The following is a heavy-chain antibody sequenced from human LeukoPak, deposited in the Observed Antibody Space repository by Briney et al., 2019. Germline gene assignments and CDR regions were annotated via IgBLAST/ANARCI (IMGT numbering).Heavy chain of an antibody. CDR2: INPNSGGT. D-gene: IGHD3-9*01. V-gene: IGHV1-2*02. CDR1: GYTFTGYY. J-gene: IGHJ4*02. CDR3: ARAKMGYDILTGYYGIYYFDY. Sequence: GASVKVSCKASGYTFTGYYMHWVRQAPGQGLEWMGWINPNSGGTNYAQKFQGRVTMTRDTSISTAYMELSRLRSDDTAVYYCARAKMGYDILTGYYGIYYFDYWGQGTLATVSS.